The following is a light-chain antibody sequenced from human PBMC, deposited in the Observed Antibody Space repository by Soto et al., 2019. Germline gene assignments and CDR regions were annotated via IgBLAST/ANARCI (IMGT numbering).Light chain of an antibody. V-gene: IGLV4-69*01. CDR1: SGHSSYA. CDR2: LNSYGSH. Sequence: QPVLTQSPSASASLGASVKLTCTLSSGHSSYAIAWHQQQPEKGPRYLMKLNSYGSHSKGDGIPDRFSGSSSGAERYLTISSLQSEDEADYYCQTWGTGIQNVVFGGGTQLTVL. J-gene: IGLJ2*01. CDR3: QTWGTGIQNVV.